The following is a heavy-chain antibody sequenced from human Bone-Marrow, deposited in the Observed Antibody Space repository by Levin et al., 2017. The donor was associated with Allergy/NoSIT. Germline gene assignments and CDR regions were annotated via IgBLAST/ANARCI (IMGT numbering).Heavy chain of an antibody. Sequence: SQTLSLTCAVSGASVDTGTFYWSWIRQPAGKGLEWIGRIYTSGSTYYNSSLESRVIISLDTSKNQVSLNLASVTAADTAIYFCARARIVVADYWFDTWGQGTLVTVSS. CDR2: IYTSGST. J-gene: IGHJ5*02. CDR1: GASVDTGTFY. V-gene: IGHV4-61*02. CDR3: ARARIVVADYWFDT. D-gene: IGHD3-22*01.